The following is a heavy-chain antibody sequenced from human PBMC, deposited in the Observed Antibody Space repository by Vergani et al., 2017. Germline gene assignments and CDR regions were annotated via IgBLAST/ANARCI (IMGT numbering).Heavy chain of an antibody. CDR1: GFTFSSYS. V-gene: IGHV3-48*01. CDR3: ARRQYVHSWVVSWFDP. CDR2: ISSSSSTI. J-gene: IGHJ5*02. D-gene: IGHD2-21*01. Sequence: EVQLVESGGGLVQPGGSLRLSCAASGFTFSSYSMNWVRQAPGKGLEWVSYISSSSSTIYYADSVKGRFTISRDNAKNSLYLQMNSLRAEDTAVYYCARRQYVHSWVVSWFDPWGPGTLVTVSS.